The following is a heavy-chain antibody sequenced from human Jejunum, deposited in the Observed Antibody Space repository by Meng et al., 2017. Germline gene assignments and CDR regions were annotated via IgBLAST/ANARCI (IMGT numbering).Heavy chain of an antibody. CDR3: AKDLGERGMGATCHS. V-gene: IGHV3-23*01. D-gene: IGHD1-26*01. CDR2: INHSGDGP. Sequence: GESLKISCVASGFTFSSHAMSWFRQAPGKGLEGVSGINHSGDGPFYADSVKGRFTISRDNSKNPLYLQMTSLRAEDTAGYYCAKDLGERGMGATCHSWGQGSLVTVSS. J-gene: IGHJ4*02. CDR1: GFTFSSHA.